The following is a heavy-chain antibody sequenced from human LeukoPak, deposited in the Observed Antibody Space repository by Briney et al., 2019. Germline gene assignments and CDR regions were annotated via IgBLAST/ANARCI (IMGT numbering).Heavy chain of an antibody. CDR1: GGSISSYY. Sequence: SETLSLTCTVSGGSISSYYWSWIRQPPGKGLEWIGYIYYSGSTNYNPSLKSRVTISVDTSKNQFSLKLSSVTAADTAVYYCARGYDWLPAYFNYWGQGTLVTVSS. J-gene: IGHJ4*02. CDR3: ARGYDWLPAYFNY. CDR2: IYYSGST. D-gene: IGHD3-9*01. V-gene: IGHV4-59*01.